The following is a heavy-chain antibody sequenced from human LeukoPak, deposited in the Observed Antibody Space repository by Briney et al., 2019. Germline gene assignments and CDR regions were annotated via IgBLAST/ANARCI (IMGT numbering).Heavy chain of an antibody. D-gene: IGHD3-10*01. J-gene: IGHJ6*03. Sequence: SGTLSLTCTVSGGSISSSSYYWGWIRQPPGKGLEWIGSIYYSGSTYYNPSLKSRVTISVNTSKNQFSLKLSSVTAADTAVYYCARLSSVLLWFGERHYYMDVWGKGTTVTISS. CDR1: GGSISSSSYY. CDR3: ARLSSVLLWFGERHYYMDV. CDR2: IYYSGST. V-gene: IGHV4-39*01.